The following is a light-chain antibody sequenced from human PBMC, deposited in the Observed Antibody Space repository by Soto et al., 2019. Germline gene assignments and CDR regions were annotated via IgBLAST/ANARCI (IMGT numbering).Light chain of an antibody. CDR3: QQYNNRPWT. V-gene: IGKV3-15*01. CDR2: GAS. J-gene: IGKJ1*01. Sequence: EIVMAQSPATLSVSPGERATLSCRAGQSISSDLAWYQQKPGQAPRLLIYGASTRATGIPARFSGSGSGTEFTLTIGSPQSEDFAVYYCQQYNNRPWTFGQGTKVEIK. CDR1: QSISSD.